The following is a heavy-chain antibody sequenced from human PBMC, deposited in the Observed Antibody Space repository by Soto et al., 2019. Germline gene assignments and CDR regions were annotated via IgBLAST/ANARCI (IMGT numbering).Heavy chain of an antibody. J-gene: IGHJ4*02. CDR2: IKSKTDGGTA. V-gene: IGHV3-15*07. CDR3: STDPGPDY. CDR1: GFTFSDAW. Sequence: GGSLRLSCAGAGFTFSDAWINWVRQAPGKGLEWVGRIKSKTDGGTANYAASVTGRFTISRDDSKNTLYLQMNSLKTEDTAVYYCSTDPGPDYWGQGTLVTVSS.